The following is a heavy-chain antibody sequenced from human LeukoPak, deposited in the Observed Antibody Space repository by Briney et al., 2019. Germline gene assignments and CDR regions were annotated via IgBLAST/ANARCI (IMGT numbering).Heavy chain of an antibody. CDR2: RNPNSGNT. V-gene: IGHV1-8*01. CDR1: GYTFTSYV. Sequence: ASVKVSCKASGYTFTSYVINWVRQAPGHGLEWMGWRNPNSGNTGYAQKFQGRVTMTRNTSISTAYMELSSLRSEDTAVYYCSYYDRRAFDIWGQGTMVTVSS. J-gene: IGHJ3*02. CDR3: SYYDRRAFDI. D-gene: IGHD3-22*01.